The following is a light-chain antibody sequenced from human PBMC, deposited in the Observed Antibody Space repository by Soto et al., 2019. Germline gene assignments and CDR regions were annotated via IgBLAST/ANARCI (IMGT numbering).Light chain of an antibody. Sequence: EIVLTQSPGTLSLSPGDTAALSCRASQSVSSRYLAWYQQKSGQAPRLLIYATSSRATDIPDRFIGYESGTDFTLTISGLEPEDFAVYYCQQYGSSLSTCGQGTKV. CDR3: QQYGSSLST. CDR2: ATS. V-gene: IGKV3-20*01. CDR1: QSVSSRY. J-gene: IGKJ1*01.